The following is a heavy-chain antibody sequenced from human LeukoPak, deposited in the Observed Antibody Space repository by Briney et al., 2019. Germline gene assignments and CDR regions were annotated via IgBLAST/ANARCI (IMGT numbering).Heavy chain of an antibody. D-gene: IGHD3-3*01. Sequence: SETLSLTCTVSGGSISSYFWSWIRQPAGKGLEWIGRIYTSGSTNYNPSLKSRVTMSVETSKNQFSLKLSSVTAADTAVCYCARDRSLDTIFGVVTPHFDYWGQGALVTVSS. V-gene: IGHV4-4*07. J-gene: IGHJ4*02. CDR1: GGSISSYF. CDR2: IYTSGST. CDR3: ARDRSLDTIFGVVTPHFDY.